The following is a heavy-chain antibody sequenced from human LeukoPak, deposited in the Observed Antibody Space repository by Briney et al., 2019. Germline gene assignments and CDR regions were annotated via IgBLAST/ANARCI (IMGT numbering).Heavy chain of an antibody. Sequence: SETLSLTCTVSGGSNSSSSYYWGWIRQPPGKGLEWIGSIYYSGSTYYNPSLKSRVTISVDTSKNQFSLKLSSVTAADTAVYYCARGTVLLWFGEFLDAFDIWGQGTMVTVSS. CDR2: IYYSGST. J-gene: IGHJ3*02. CDR3: ARGTVLLWFGEFLDAFDI. CDR1: GGSNSSSSYY. V-gene: IGHV4-39*01. D-gene: IGHD3-10*01.